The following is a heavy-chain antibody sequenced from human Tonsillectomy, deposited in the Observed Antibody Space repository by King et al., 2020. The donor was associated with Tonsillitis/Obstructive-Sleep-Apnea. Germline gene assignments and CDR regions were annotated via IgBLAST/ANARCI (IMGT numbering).Heavy chain of an antibody. Sequence: QLVQSGAEVKKPGSSVKVSCKASGGTFSSYAISWVRQAPGQGLEWMGRIIPILGIANYAQKFQGRVTITADKSTSTAYMELSSLRSEDTAVYYCAREDEYSSPYYFDYGGQGTLVTVSS. D-gene: IGHD6-6*01. J-gene: IGHJ4*02. CDR1: GGTFSSYA. CDR3: AREDEYSSPYYFDY. V-gene: IGHV1-69*04. CDR2: IIPILGIA.